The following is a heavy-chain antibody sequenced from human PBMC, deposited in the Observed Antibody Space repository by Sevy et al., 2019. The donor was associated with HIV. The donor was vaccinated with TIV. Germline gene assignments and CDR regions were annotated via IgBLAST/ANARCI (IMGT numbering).Heavy chain of an antibody. CDR2: INQDERHI. J-gene: IGHJ5*02. V-gene: IGHV3-7*01. Sequence: GGSLRLSCVASGFTFSNFWMTWVRQSPGKGLEWVAYINQDERHINLLDSVRGRFTISRDNAKNSLYLQMDSLRAEDTAIYYCARDPDWGALDRWGQGTLVTVSS. D-gene: IGHD7-27*01. CDR1: GFTFSNFW. CDR3: ARDPDWGALDR.